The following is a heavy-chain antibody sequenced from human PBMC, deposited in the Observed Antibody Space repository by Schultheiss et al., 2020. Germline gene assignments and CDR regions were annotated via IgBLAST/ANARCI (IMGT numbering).Heavy chain of an antibody. V-gene: IGHV3-74*01. CDR1: GFTFSSYW. D-gene: IGHD3-22*01. J-gene: IGHJ2*01. CDR2: INSDGSST. Sequence: GESLKISCAASGFTFSSYWMHWVRQAPGKGLVWVSRINSDGSSTSYADSVKGRFTISRDNAKNTLYLQINSLRAEDTAVYYCARESSDKEGHLDCYFDVWGRGTLVNVSS. CDR3: ARESSDKEGHLDCYFDV.